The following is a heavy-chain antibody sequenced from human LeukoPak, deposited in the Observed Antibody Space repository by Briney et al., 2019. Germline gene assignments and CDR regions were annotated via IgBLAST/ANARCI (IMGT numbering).Heavy chain of an antibody. D-gene: IGHD1-26*01. Sequence: ASVKVSCKASGYTFTGYYMHWVRQAPGQGLEWMGWINPNSGGTNYAQKFQGRVTMTRDTSISTAYMELSRLRSDDTAAYYCATLISEAGIVGATDAFDIWGQGAMVTVSS. V-gene: IGHV1-2*02. J-gene: IGHJ3*02. CDR1: GYTFTGYY. CDR3: ATLISEAGIVGATDAFDI. CDR2: INPNSGGT.